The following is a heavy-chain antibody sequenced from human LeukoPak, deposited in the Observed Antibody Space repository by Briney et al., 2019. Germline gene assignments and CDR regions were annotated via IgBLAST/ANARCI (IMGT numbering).Heavy chain of an antibody. Sequence: ASVTVSCKVSGYTFTSYDINWVRQATGQGLEWMGWMNPNSGNTGYAQKLQGRVTMTTDTSTSTAYMELRSLRSDDTAVYYCARDKISGYYDFWSENWFDPWGQGTLVTVSS. D-gene: IGHD3-3*01. J-gene: IGHJ5*02. CDR3: ARDKISGYYDFWSENWFDP. V-gene: IGHV1-8*01. CDR2: MNPNSGNT. CDR1: GYTFTSYD.